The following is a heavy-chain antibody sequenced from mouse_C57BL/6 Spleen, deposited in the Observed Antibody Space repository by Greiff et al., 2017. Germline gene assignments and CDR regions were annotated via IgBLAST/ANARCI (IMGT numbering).Heavy chain of an antibody. D-gene: IGHD1-1*01. J-gene: IGHJ1*03. Sequence: QVQLKQSGAELVRPGTSVKVSCKASGYAFTNYLIEWVKQRPGQGLEWIGVINPGSGGTNYNEKFKGKATLTADKSSSTAYMQLSSLTSEDSAVYFCARSLYGSSYVGYFDVWGTGTTVTVSS. CDR2: INPGSGGT. V-gene: IGHV1-54*01. CDR3: ARSLYGSSYVGYFDV. CDR1: GYAFTNYL.